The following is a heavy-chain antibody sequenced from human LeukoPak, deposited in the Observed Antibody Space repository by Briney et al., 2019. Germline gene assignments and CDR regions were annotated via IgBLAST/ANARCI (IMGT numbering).Heavy chain of an antibody. CDR1: GYTFTGYY. J-gene: IGHJ6*03. D-gene: IGHD2-8*01. V-gene: IGHV1-2*02. CDR3: ASTPGYCTNGVCYTRGYYYYMDV. Sequence: GASVKVSCKASGYTFTGYYMHWVRQAPGQGLEWMGWINPNSGGTNYAQKFQGRVTMTRDTSISTAYMELSRLRSDDTAVYYCASTPGYCTNGVCYTRGYYYYMDVWGKGTTVTVSS. CDR2: INPNSGGT.